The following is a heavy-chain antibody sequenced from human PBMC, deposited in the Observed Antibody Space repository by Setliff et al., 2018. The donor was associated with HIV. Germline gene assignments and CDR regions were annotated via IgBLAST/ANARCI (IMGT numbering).Heavy chain of an antibody. CDR2: IDPSNSNT. CDR1: GYSFTSYW. Sequence: PGESLKISCKGSGYSFTSYWISWVRQMPGKGLEWMGRIDPSNSNTNYSPSFQGHVTTAYLHWSSLKASDTAIYYCARRSVSHGNGFDLWGQGTLVTVSS. D-gene: IGHD3-10*01. J-gene: IGHJ3*01. V-gene: IGHV5-10-1*01. CDR3: ARRSVSHGNGFDL.